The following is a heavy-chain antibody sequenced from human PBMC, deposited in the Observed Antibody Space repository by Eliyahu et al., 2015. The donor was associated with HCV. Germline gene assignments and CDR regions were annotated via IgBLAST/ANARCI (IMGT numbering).Heavy chain of an antibody. D-gene: IGHD3-22*01. V-gene: IGHV3-11*01. CDR2: ISSSGSTI. CDR1: GFTXSXYY. Sequence: QVQLVESGGGLVKPGGSLRLSCAASGFTXSXYYMSWIRQAPGKGLEWVSYISSSGSTIYYADSVKGRFTISRDNAKNSLYLQMNSLRAEDTAVYYCARDGRYYYDSSGYPYYFDYWGQGTLVTVSS. J-gene: IGHJ4*02. CDR3: ARDGRYYYDSSGYPYYFDY.